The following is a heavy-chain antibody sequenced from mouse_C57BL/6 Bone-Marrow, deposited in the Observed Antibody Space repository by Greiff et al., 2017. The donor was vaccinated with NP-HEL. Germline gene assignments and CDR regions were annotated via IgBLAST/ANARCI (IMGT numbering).Heavy chain of an antibody. J-gene: IGHJ3*01. CDR3: ESQTSWGAY. V-gene: IGHV2-2*01. CDR1: GFSLTSYG. CDR2: IWSGGST. Sequence: VKLMASGPGLVQPSQSLSITCTVSGFSLTSYGVHWVRQSPGKGLEWLGVIWSGGSTDYNAAFISSLSIRKDNSKSQVVFKMNRLQADETAIYYGESQTSWGAYWGQGTLVTVSA.